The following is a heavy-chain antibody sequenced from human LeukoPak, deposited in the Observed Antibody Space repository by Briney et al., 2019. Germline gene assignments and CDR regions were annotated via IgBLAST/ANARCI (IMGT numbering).Heavy chain of an antibody. J-gene: IGHJ4*02. CDR3: ARRRDSGSLQHFDY. D-gene: IGHD1-26*01. CDR1: GFTFSNE. CDR2: ISSSGTTI. V-gene: IGHV3-48*03. Sequence: GESLRLSCAASGFTFSNEMNWVRQAPGKGLEWVSYISSSGTTIYYADSVKGRFTISRDNAKNSLYLQMNSLRAEDTAVYYCARRRDSGSLQHFDYWGQGTLVTVSS.